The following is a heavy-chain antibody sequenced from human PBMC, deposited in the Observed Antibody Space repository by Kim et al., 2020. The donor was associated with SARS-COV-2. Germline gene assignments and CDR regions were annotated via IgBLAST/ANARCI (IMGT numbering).Heavy chain of an antibody. Sequence: SVKGRFTISRDNSKNTLYLQMNSLRAEDTAVYYCARDYYESSGYSAYGMDGWGHGTTVTVSS. D-gene: IGHD3-22*01. J-gene: IGHJ6*02. V-gene: IGHV3-30*01. CDR3: ARDYYESSGYSAYGMDG.